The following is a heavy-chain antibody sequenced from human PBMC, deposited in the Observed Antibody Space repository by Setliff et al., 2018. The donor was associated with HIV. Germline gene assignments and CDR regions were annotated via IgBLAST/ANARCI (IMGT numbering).Heavy chain of an antibody. J-gene: IGHJ4*02. CDR1: GYAFTNYD. CDR3: ARGRLRWSPDF. Sequence: ASVKVSCKASGYAFTNYDINWVRQSPGQGLEWLGWMNPNRGRAGSAQMFQGRLTMTRDTSTGKAYMELSSLTSDDTAIYYCARGRLRWSPDFWGQGTLVTVSS. V-gene: IGHV1-8*02. CDR2: MNPNRGRA. D-gene: IGHD3-16*01.